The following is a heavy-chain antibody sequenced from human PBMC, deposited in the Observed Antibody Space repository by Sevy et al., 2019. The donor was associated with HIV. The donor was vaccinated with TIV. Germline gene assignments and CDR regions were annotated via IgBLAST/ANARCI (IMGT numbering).Heavy chain of an antibody. Sequence: GGSLRLSCTASGFRFSDYGMHWVRQAPGKGLEWVTLIRYDGSNKYYADSVKGRFTISRDNSKNTLYLQMNSLRAEDTAEYYCAKDYARRYSSSSGDFDYWGQGTLVTVSS. CDR3: AKDYARRYSSSSGDFDY. J-gene: IGHJ4*02. CDR2: IRYDGSNK. D-gene: IGHD6-6*01. V-gene: IGHV3-30*02. CDR1: GFRFSDYG.